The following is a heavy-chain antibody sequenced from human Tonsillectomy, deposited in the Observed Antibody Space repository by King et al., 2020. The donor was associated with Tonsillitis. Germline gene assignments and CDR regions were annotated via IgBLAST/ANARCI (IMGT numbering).Heavy chain of an antibody. CDR1: GFTVSSNY. CDR2: IYSGGST. Sequence: VQLVESGGGLVQPGGSLRLSCAASGFTVSSNYMSWVRQAPGKGLEWVSVIYSGGSTYYADSVKGRFTISRDNSKNTLYLQMNSLRAEDTAVYYCARDGSREWELPKGGWYFDLWGRGTLVTVSS. D-gene: IGHD1-26*01. V-gene: IGHV3-66*01. J-gene: IGHJ2*01. CDR3: ARDGSREWELPKGGWYFDL.